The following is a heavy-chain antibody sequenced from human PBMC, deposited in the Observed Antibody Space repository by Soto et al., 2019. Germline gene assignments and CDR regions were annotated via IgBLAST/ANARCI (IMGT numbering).Heavy chain of an antibody. V-gene: IGHV5-51*01. CDR1: GLTFTSYW. CDR2: IYPGDSDT. J-gene: IGHJ4*02. CDR3: AKHEGYCSTTTCSNFDY. Sequence: PGESLKISCKGSGLTFTSYWIAWVRQMPGKGLEWMGIIYPGDSDTSYSPSFQGQVTISADKSINTAYLHWSSLKASDTAIYYCAKHEGYCSTTTCSNFDYWGQGTLVTVSS. D-gene: IGHD2-2*01.